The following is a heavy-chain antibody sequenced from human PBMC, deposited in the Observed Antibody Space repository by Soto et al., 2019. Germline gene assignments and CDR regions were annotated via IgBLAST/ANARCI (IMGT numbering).Heavy chain of an antibody. CDR2: IYPGDSDT. Sequence: GESLKFSGKVSGCSFSRYWIGWVRQMPGKGLEWMGIIYPGDSDTRYSPSFQGQVTISADKSISTAYLQWSSLKASDTAMYYCARRPVCYIRVENWFDPWGQGTLVTVPS. D-gene: IGHD2-2*02. J-gene: IGHJ5*02. V-gene: IGHV5-51*01. CDR3: ARRPVCYIRVENWFDP. CDR1: GCSFSRYW.